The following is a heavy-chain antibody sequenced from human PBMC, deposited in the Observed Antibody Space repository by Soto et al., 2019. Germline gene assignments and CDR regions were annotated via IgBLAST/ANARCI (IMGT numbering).Heavy chain of an antibody. D-gene: IGHD6-13*01. CDR1: GGSISSSSYY. J-gene: IGHJ4*02. Sequence: QLQLQESGPGLVKPSETLSLTCTVSGGSISSSSYYWGWIRQPPGKGLEWIGRINYSGSTYYNPSLKRRVTISVDTSKNQFSLKLSSVTAADTAVYYCARRGSSSWYGYWGQGTLVTVS. V-gene: IGHV4-39*01. CDR2: INYSGST. CDR3: ARRGSSSWYGY.